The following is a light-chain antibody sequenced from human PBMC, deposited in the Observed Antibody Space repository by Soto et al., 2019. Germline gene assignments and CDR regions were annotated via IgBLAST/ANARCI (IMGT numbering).Light chain of an antibody. CDR3: SSFTSRFTFV. V-gene: IGLV2-14*01. Sequence: QSVLTQPASVSGAPGQSIAICCTGTRSDVGAYNYVSWYQQHPGKAPKLMISEVTNRPSGVSDRFSGSKSVNTASLTISGLQAEDEADYYCSSFTSRFTFVFVTGTKLTVL. J-gene: IGLJ1*01. CDR2: EVT. CDR1: RSDVGAYNY.